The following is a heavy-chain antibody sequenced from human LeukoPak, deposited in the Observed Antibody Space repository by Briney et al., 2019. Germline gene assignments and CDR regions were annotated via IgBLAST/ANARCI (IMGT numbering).Heavy chain of an antibody. V-gene: IGHV4-4*07. D-gene: IGHD3-22*01. CDR2: LYTSGST. CDR1: GGSLSSYY. CDR3: ARGGSSGYYYG. J-gene: IGHJ4*02. Sequence: SETLSPTSTVSGGSLSSYYWSWIRQPAGKGLEWIGRLYTSGSTNYNPSLKSRFTMSVDTSKNQFSLKLTSMTAADTAVYYCARGGSSGYYYGWGQGTLVTVSS.